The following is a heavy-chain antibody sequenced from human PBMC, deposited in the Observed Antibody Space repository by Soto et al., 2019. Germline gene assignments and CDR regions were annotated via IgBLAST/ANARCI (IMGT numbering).Heavy chain of an antibody. CDR3: ARHRGYSGYDYPLYFDY. CDR2: TYYSGST. V-gene: IGHV4-59*08. Sequence: SETLSLTCTVSGGSISSYYWSWIRQPPGKGLEWIGYTYYSGSTNYNPSLKSRVTISVDTSKNQFSLKLSSVTAADTAVYYCARHRGYSGYDYPLYFDYWGQGXLVTVSS. CDR1: GGSISSYY. J-gene: IGHJ4*02. D-gene: IGHD5-12*01.